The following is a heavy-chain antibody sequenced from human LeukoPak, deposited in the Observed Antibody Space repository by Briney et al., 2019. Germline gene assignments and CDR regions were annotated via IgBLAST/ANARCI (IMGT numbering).Heavy chain of an antibody. CDR1: GFTFSIYA. Sequence: PGGSLRLSCAASGFTFSIYAMSWVRQGPGKGLEWVSGISGSSDSTHYADSVKGRFTISRDNSKNTLYLQMDSLRAEDTALYYCAKTYDYWSGHLDYWGKGTLVTVSS. CDR3: AKTYDYWSGHLDY. J-gene: IGHJ4*02. CDR2: ISGSSDST. V-gene: IGHV3-23*01. D-gene: IGHD3-3*01.